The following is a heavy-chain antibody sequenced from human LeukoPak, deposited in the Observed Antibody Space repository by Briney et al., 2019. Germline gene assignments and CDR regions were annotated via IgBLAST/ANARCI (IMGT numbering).Heavy chain of an antibody. Sequence: GGSLRLSCAASGFTVRGYWMSWVRQAPGKGLEWVANINQDGSEKNYVDSVKGRFTISRDNAKNSLYLQMNSLRAEDTAVYYCAANSYFDYWGQGTLVTVSS. J-gene: IGHJ4*02. D-gene: IGHD4-23*01. CDR3: AANSYFDY. V-gene: IGHV3-7*01. CDR2: INQDGSEK. CDR1: GFTVRGYW.